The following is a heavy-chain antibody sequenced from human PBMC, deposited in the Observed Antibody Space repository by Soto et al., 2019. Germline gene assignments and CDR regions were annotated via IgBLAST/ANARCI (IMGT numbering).Heavy chain of an antibody. J-gene: IGHJ4*02. V-gene: IGHV4-39*01. D-gene: IGHD6-6*01. Sequence: SETLSLTCTVSGGSISSSSYYWGWIRQPPGKGLEWIGSIYYSGSTYYNPSLKSRVTISVDTSKNQFSLKLSSVTAADTAVYYCARHGIAARPDYFDYWGQGTLVTVSS. CDR2: IYYSGST. CDR3: ARHGIAARPDYFDY. CDR1: GGSISSSSYY.